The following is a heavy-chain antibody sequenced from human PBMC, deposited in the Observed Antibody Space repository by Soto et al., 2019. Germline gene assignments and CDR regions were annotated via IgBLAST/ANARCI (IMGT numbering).Heavy chain of an antibody. CDR2: ISSSSSYI. Sequence: EVQLVESGGGLVKPGGSLRLSCAASGFTFSSYSMNWVRQAPGKGLEWVSSISSSSSYIYYADSVKGRFTISRDNAKNSLYLQMNSLRAEATAVYYCARDVSWHDYWGQGPLVTVSS. V-gene: IGHV3-21*01. CDR1: GFTFSSYS. D-gene: IGHD6-13*01. J-gene: IGHJ4*02. CDR3: ARDVSWHDY.